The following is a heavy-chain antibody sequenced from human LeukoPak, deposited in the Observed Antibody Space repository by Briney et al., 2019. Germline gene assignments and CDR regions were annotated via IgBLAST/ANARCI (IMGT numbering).Heavy chain of an antibody. Sequence: PGGSLRLSCAASGFTFNSYAMSWVRQAPGKGLEWVSAITGSGGTTYYADSVKGRFTMSRDNSKNTLYLLMNSLRAEDTAVYHCAKDSGAYCSGGSCYRGYFHNWGQGTLVTFSS. CDR1: GFTFNSYA. CDR2: ITGSGGTT. J-gene: IGHJ4*02. V-gene: IGHV3-23*01. D-gene: IGHD2-15*01. CDR3: AKDSGAYCSGGSCYRGYFHN.